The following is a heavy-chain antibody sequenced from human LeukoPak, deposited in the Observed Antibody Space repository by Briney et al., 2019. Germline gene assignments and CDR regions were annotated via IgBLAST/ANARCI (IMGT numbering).Heavy chain of an antibody. CDR2: ISSSGSTI. V-gene: IGHV3-11*04. J-gene: IGHJ4*02. CDR1: GFTFSDYY. Sequence: PGGSLRPSYAASGFTFSDYYMIWIRQAPGKGLEWISYISSSGSTIFYADSVKGRFTISRDNAKNSLYLQMNSLRAEDTAVYYCATIDDFWSGYYTFDYWGQGTLVTVSS. CDR3: ATIDDFWSGYYTFDY. D-gene: IGHD3-3*01.